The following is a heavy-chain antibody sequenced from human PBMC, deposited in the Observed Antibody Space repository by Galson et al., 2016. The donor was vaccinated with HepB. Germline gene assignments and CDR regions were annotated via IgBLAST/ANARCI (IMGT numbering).Heavy chain of an antibody. CDR1: GFTFSLYW. Sequence: SLRLSCAASGFTFSLYWMHWVRQVPGRGLMWVSRINNGGTYTNYADSVRGRFSIFRDYAKNTLYLQMTSLRAEDTAIYYCARGSNDWYGIDYWGQGTLATVSS. D-gene: IGHD6-19*01. J-gene: IGHJ4*02. V-gene: IGHV3-74*01. CDR2: INNGGTYT. CDR3: ARGSNDWYGIDY.